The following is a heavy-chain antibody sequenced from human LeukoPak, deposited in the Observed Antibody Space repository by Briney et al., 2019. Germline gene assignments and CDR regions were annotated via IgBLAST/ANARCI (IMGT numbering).Heavy chain of an antibody. Sequence: GGSLRLSCAASGLTVSRNYMSWVRQAPGKGLEWVANIKHDGSEKYYVDSVKGRFTISRDNAKNSLYVQMNSLRAEDTAVYYCARVVDDSRFGVGYWGQGTLVTVSS. D-gene: IGHD3-22*01. CDR1: GLTVSRNY. V-gene: IGHV3-7*04. CDR2: IKHDGSEK. J-gene: IGHJ4*02. CDR3: ARVVDDSRFGVGY.